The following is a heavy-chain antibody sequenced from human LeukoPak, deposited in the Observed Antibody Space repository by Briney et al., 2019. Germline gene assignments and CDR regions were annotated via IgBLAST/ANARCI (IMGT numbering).Heavy chain of an antibody. Sequence: GASVKVSCKASGGTFSSYTISWVRQAPGQGLEWMGRIIPILGIANYAQKFQGRVTITADKSTSTAYMELSSLRSEDTAVYYCASARLGYCSSTSCPGAFDIWGQGTMVTVSS. D-gene: IGHD2-2*01. V-gene: IGHV1-69*02. J-gene: IGHJ3*02. CDR3: ASARLGYCSSTSCPGAFDI. CDR1: GGTFSSYT. CDR2: IIPILGIA.